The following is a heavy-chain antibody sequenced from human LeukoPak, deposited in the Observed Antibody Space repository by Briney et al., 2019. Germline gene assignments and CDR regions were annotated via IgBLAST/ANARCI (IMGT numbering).Heavy chain of an antibody. CDR1: GGSISSYY. Sequence: PSETLSLTCTVSGGSISSYYWSWIRQPPGKGLEWIGYIYYSGSTNYNPSLKSRVTISVDTSKNQFSLKLSSVTAADTAVYYCARTTMRGPMVYFDYWGQGTLVTVSS. CDR3: ARTTMRGPMVYFDY. D-gene: IGHD3-10*01. J-gene: IGHJ4*02. V-gene: IGHV4-59*01. CDR2: IYYSGST.